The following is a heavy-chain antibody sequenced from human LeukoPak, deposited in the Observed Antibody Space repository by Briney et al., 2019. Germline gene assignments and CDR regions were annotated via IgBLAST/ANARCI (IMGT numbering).Heavy chain of an antibody. Sequence: GGSLRLSCAASGFTVSSNYMSWVRQAPGKGLEWVSVIYSGGNTYYADSVKGRFTISRDNSKNALYLQMNSLRAEDTAVYYCAKGALITIFGVVTAELDYWDQGTLVTVSS. J-gene: IGHJ4*02. CDR3: AKGALITIFGVVTAELDY. V-gene: IGHV3-53*01. CDR2: IYSGGNT. D-gene: IGHD3-3*01. CDR1: GFTVSSNY.